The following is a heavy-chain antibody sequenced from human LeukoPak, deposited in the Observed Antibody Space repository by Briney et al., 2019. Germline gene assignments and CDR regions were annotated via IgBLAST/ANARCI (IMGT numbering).Heavy chain of an antibody. CDR1: GFTFSDYY. CDR2: ISSSGSTI. CDR3: AKVGYYNDSSGYYLDYFDY. D-gene: IGHD3-22*01. Sequence: PGRTLRLSCAASGFTFSDYYMSWIRQAPGKGLEWVSYISSSGSTIYYADSVKGRFTISRDNAKNSLYLQMNSLRAEDTAVYYCAKVGYYNDSSGYYLDYFDYWGQGTLVTVSS. J-gene: IGHJ4*02. V-gene: IGHV3-11*01.